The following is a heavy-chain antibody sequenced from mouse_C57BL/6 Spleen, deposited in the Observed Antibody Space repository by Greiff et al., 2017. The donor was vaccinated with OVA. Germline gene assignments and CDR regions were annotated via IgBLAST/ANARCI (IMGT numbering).Heavy chain of an antibody. CDR3: ARGRGNPYYFDY. V-gene: IGHV1-82*01. J-gene: IGHJ2*01. CDR1: GYAFSSSW. Sequence: VQLQQSGPELVKPGASVKISCKASGYAFSSSWMNWVKQRPGKGLEWIGRIYPGDGDTNYNGKFKGKATLTADKSSSTAYMQLSSLTSEDSAVYFCARGRGNPYYFDYWGQGTTLTVSS. CDR2: IYPGDGDT. D-gene: IGHD2-1*01.